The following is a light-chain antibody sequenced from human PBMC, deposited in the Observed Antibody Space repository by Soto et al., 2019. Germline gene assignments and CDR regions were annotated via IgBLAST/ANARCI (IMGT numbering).Light chain of an antibody. Sequence: DIQMTQSPSTLSASVGEKVTITCRASQSISGYLAWNQQKTGKAPQLLMHDASSLEGGVPSRFSGSGSGREFTLIIGSLGPEDLAVYYCQQRINWPRTFGGGTRVQIK. CDR1: QSISGY. CDR2: DAS. J-gene: IGKJ4*01. CDR3: QQRINWPRT. V-gene: IGKV1-5*01.